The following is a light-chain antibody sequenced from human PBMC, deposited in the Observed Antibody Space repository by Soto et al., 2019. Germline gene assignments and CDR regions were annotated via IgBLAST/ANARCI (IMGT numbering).Light chain of an antibody. CDR1: DSDVGGYNY. CDR3: SSFINNNTPHVV. V-gene: IGLV2-14*01. Sequence: QSALTQPASVSGSPGQSITISCTGTDSDVGGYNYVSWYQQHPGKAPKLMIYGVYNRPSGVSNRFSGSKSGNTASLTISGLQAEDEADYYCSSFINNNTPHVVFGGGTKLTVL. CDR2: GVY. J-gene: IGLJ2*01.